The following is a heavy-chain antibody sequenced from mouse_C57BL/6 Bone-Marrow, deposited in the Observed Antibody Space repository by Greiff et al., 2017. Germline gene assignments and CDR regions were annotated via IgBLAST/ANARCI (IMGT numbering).Heavy chain of an antibody. CDR2: INPYNGDT. Sequence: VHVKQSGPELVKPGDSVKISCKASGYSFTGYFMNWVMQSHGKSLEWIGRINPYNGDTFYNQKFKGKATLTVDKSSSTAHMELRSLTSEDSAVYYCANGGSSSFAYWGQGTLVTVSA. V-gene: IGHV1-20*01. CDR3: ANGGSSSFAY. D-gene: IGHD1-1*01. CDR1: GYSFTGYF. J-gene: IGHJ3*01.